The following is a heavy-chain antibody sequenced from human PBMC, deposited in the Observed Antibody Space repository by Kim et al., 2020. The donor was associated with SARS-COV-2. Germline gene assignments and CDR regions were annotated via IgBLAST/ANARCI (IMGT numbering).Heavy chain of an antibody. CDR3: AKDSGWTYSYYMDV. V-gene: IGHV3-43*01. J-gene: IGHJ6*03. D-gene: IGHD1-26*01. Sequence: ADSVKGRFTNSRDNSKNSLYLQMNSLRTEDTALYYCAKDSGWTYSYYMDVWGKGTTVTVSS.